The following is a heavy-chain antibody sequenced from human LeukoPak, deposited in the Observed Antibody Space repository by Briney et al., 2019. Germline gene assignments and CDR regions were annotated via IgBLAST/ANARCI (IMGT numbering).Heavy chain of an antibody. V-gene: IGHV3-7*01. Sequence: GGSLRLSCATSGFTFSTYWMSWVRQAPGKGLEWVANIKQDGSEKYYADSVTGRFTISRDNAKNSLYLQMISLRAEDTAVYYCANGDGFDFWGQGTLVTVSS. CDR2: IKQDGSEK. D-gene: IGHD5-24*01. CDR3: ANGDGFDF. J-gene: IGHJ4*02. CDR1: GFTFSTYW.